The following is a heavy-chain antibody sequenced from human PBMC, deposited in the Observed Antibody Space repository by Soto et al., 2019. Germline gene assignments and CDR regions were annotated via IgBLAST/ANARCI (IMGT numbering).Heavy chain of an antibody. V-gene: IGHV3-23*01. D-gene: IGHD6-19*01. Sequence: EVQLLESGGGLVQPEGSLRLSCAASGFTFSSYAMNWVRQAPGKGLEWVSVISGSGGSTYYADSVKGRFTISRDNSKNTRYLQMNSLRAEDTAVYYCASRSSGWYFDYWGQGTLVTVSS. J-gene: IGHJ4*02. CDR3: ASRSSGWYFDY. CDR1: GFTFSSYA. CDR2: ISGSGGST.